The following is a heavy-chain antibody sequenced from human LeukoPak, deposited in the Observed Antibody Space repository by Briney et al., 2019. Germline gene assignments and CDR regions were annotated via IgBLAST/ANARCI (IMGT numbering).Heavy chain of an antibody. J-gene: IGHJ4*02. CDR3: AVMVRGGHGNDY. Sequence: GSSVKVSCKASGYTFTSYGISWVRQAPGQGLEWMGWISAYNGNTNYAQKLQGRVTMTTDTSTSTAYMELRSLRSGDTAVYYCAVMVRGGHGNDYWGQGTLVTVSS. CDR2: ISAYNGNT. V-gene: IGHV1-18*01. D-gene: IGHD3-10*01. CDR1: GYTFTSYG.